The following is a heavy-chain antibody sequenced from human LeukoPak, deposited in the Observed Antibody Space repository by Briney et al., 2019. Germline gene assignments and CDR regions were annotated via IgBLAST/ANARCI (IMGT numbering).Heavy chain of an antibody. CDR1: GGSFSGYY. J-gene: IGHJ6*02. Sequence: SETLSLTCAVSGGSFSGYYWCWICQPPRKGLEWIGEINLSGSTNYNPSLKSRVTISVDTPKSQFSLKLSSVTAADTAVYYCARGPRPYGGNSPLYSSSYYGMDVWGQGTTVTVSS. CDR3: ARGPRPYGGNSPLYSSSYYGMDV. CDR2: INLSGST. D-gene: IGHD4-23*01. V-gene: IGHV4-34*01.